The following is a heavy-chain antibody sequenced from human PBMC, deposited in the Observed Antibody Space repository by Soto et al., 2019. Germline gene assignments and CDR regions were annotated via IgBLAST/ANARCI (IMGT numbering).Heavy chain of an antibody. D-gene: IGHD2-15*01. CDR1: GFTSNRQA. V-gene: IGHV3-23*01. Sequence: GGSLRLSCAASGFTSNRQAMSWVRQAPGKGLEWLSAISVSGKTYYSNSVKGRFTISRDTSENTIHLQMNTLRAEDTGVYYCAKDQIPGYAAEWSVGYYFHFWGQGTAVTFSS. CDR2: ISVSGKT. J-gene: IGHJ4*02. CDR3: AKDQIPGYAAEWSVGYYFHF.